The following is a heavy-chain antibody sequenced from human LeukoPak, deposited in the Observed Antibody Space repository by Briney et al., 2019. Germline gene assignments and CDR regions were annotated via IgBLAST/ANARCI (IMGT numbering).Heavy chain of an antibody. CDR3: ARTTEAHSWRTRYYDYYMDV. CDR2: INHSGST. D-gene: IGHD6-13*01. Sequence: SETLSLTCTVSGYSISSGYYWGWIRQSPGKGLEWIGEINHSGSTNYNPSLKSRVTISVDTSKNQFSLKLSSVTAADTAVYYCARTTEAHSWRTRYYDYYMDVWGKGTTVTVSS. J-gene: IGHJ6*03. CDR1: GYSISSGYY. V-gene: IGHV4-38-2*02.